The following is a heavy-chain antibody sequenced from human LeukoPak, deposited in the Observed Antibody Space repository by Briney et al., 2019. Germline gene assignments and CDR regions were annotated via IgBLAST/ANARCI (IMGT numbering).Heavy chain of an antibody. CDR2: IYTSGST. CDR1: GGSISSYY. D-gene: IGHD1-26*01. CDR3: ASEGYLNWFDP. J-gene: IGHJ5*02. V-gene: IGHV4-4*07. Sequence: SETLSLTCTVSGGSISSYYWSWIRQPAGKGLEWIGRIYTSGSTNYNPSLKSRVTMSVDTSKNQFSLKLSSVTAADAAVYYCASEGYLNWFDPWGQGTLVTVSS.